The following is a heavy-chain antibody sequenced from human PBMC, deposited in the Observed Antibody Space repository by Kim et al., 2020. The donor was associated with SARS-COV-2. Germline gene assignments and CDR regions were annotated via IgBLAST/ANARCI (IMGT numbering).Heavy chain of an antibody. CDR3: ASGLYYDFWCGYYVGGNWFDT. V-gene: IGHV3-48*03. J-gene: IGHJ5*02. CDR1: GFTFSSYE. CDR2: ISSSGSTI. Sequence: GGSLRLSCAASGFTFSSYEMNWVRQAPGKGLEWVSYISSSGSTIYYADSVKGRFTISRDHAKNSLYLQMNSLRAEDTAVYYCASGLYYDFWCGYYVGGNWFDTWGQRALVTVSS. D-gene: IGHD3-3*01.